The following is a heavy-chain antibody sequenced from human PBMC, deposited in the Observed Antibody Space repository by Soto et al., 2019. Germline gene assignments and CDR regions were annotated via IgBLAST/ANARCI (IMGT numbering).Heavy chain of an antibody. V-gene: IGHV4-30-2*01. CDR1: GGSISSGGYS. CDR2: IYHSGST. CDR3: AAGGGLPRYY. J-gene: IGHJ4*02. Sequence: QLQLQESGSGLVKPSQTLSLTCAVSGGSISSGGYSWCWIRQPPGKGLEWIGYIYHSGSTYYNPSHKRRVTISGDRSKNQFSLKLSSVTAADTAVYYCAAGGGLPRYYWGQGTLVTVSS. D-gene: IGHD5-12*01.